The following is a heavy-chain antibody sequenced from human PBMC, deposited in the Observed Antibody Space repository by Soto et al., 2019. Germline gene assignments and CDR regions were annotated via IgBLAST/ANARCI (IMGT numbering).Heavy chain of an antibody. J-gene: IGHJ6*02. CDR2: ISWNSGRI. D-gene: IGHD3-16*01. CDR3: TKARLWGGDGYNSYYYNAMDV. V-gene: IGHV3-9*01. Sequence: EMQLVESGGGLVQPGMSLRLSCAASGFTFDDYAMYWVRQVPGKGLEWVSGISWNSGRIGYADSVKGRFTISRDNAKNSLYLQINSLRPEDTALYYCTKARLWGGDGYNSYYYNAMDVWGQGTTVTVSS. CDR1: GFTFDDYA.